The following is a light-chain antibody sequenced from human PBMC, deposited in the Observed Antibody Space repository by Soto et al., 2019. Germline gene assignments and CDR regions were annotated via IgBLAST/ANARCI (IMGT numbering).Light chain of an antibody. Sequence: DIVLTQSPGTLSLSPGERATLSCRASQSVSSYLAWYQQKPGQAPRLLIYGASSRATGIPDRFSGGGSGTDFTLTISRPEPEDFAVYYCQQYGSSSRTFGQGTKVEVK. V-gene: IGKV3-20*01. J-gene: IGKJ1*01. CDR2: GAS. CDR3: QQYGSSSRT. CDR1: QSVSSY.